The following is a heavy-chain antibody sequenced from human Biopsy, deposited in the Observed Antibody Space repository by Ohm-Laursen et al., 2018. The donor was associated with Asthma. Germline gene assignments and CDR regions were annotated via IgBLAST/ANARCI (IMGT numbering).Heavy chain of an antibody. Sequence: SQTLSLTCTVSGGSVSSGSYYWSWIPQPPGKGQAWVRYISYSWRTDYNPSLKSRLSISMDTSKNQFPLKLSSVTAADTAVYYCARVPTTLRYFDLWGRGTLVTVSS. D-gene: IGHD2-15*01. CDR1: GGSVSSGSYY. CDR3: ARVPTTLRYFDL. J-gene: IGHJ2*01. V-gene: IGHV4-61*01. CDR2: ISYSWRT.